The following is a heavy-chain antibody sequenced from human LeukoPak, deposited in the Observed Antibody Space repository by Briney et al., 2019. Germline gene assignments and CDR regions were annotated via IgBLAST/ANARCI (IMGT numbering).Heavy chain of an antibody. CDR2: IGHGGNT. V-gene: IGHV4-34*01. D-gene: IGHD3-22*01. J-gene: IGHJ4*02. CDR3: ATYGPYNNIPYYSFAY. CDR1: GGSFSGYY. Sequence: PSETLSLSCIVYGGSFSGYYWTWLRQPPGKGLEWIGEIGHGGNTKYISSLKSRVTISLDTSKNQFSLNLNSVTAADTAIYYCATYGPYNNIPYYSFAYWGQGTLVTVSS.